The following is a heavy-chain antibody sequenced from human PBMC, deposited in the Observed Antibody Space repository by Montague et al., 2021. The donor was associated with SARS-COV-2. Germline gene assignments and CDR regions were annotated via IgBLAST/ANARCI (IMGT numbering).Heavy chain of an antibody. D-gene: IGHD3-16*01. J-gene: IGHJ4*02. V-gene: IGHV4-4*07. Sequence: SETLYLTCSISGVSITSYYWSWVRQPAGKGLEWIGNIYASGSTNXXPSLKSRVRLSIDNPKNQFSLKLESLTAADTAVYYCVRDGGNWYYFDYWGQGALVTVSS. CDR3: VRDGGNWYYFDY. CDR1: GVSITSYY. CDR2: IYASGST.